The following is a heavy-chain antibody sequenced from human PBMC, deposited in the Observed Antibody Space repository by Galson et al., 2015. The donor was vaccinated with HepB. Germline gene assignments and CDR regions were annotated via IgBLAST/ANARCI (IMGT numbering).Heavy chain of an antibody. V-gene: IGHV3-48*01. CDR2: ISSTSSTI. CDR1: GFSFSSYS. J-gene: IGHJ6*03. D-gene: IGHD1-26*01. CDR3: ARDGRHTGSAYSSLMDV. Sequence: SLRLSCAASGFSFSSYSMNWVRQAPGKGLEWVSYISSTSSTIYYADSVKGRFTVSRDNAKNSLYLQMISLRAEDTAVYFCARDGRHTGSAYSSLMDVWGKGTTVTVSS.